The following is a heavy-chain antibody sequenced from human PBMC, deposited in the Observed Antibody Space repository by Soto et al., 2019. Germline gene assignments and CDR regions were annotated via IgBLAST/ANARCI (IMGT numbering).Heavy chain of an antibody. J-gene: IGHJ3*02. V-gene: IGHV3-64D*08. CDR3: VKTPWVVTTKSGDASDI. Sequence: GGSLRLSCSASGFTFSSYAMHWVRQAPGKGLEYVSAISSNGGSTYYADSVKGRFTISRDNSKNTLYLQMSSLRAEDTAVYYCVKTPWVVTTKSGDASDIWGQGTMVTVSS. CDR1: GFTFSSYA. CDR2: ISSNGGST. D-gene: IGHD3-22*01.